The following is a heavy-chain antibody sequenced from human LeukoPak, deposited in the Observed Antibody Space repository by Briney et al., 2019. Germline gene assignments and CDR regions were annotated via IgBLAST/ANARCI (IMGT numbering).Heavy chain of an antibody. J-gene: IGHJ4*02. CDR2: VAHDEKTI. D-gene: IGHD1-26*01. CDR3: AREKQSGGTPFDY. V-gene: IGHV3-30*04. CDR1: GFTFTGHS. Sequence: GRSLRLSCVASGFTFTGHSMHWVRQAPGQGLEWVAVVAHDEKTILYADSLKGRFTVSRDNSKNTVYLQMNSLRDEDTAVYYCAREKQSGGTPFDYWGQGSLVTVSS.